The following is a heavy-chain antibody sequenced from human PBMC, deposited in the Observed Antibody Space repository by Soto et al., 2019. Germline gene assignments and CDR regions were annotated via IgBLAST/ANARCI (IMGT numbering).Heavy chain of an antibody. J-gene: IGHJ6*02. V-gene: IGHV3-74*01. CDR3: ARQYGMDV. Sequence: EVQLVESGGGLVQPGGSLRLSCVGSGFSFSDDWMHWLRRAPGKGLEWVSRITSDGRSTTYADSVKGRFTISRENAKNTLYLQMISLRVEDTAVYYCARQYGMDVWGQGTTVTVSS. CDR1: GFSFSDDW. CDR2: ITSDGRST.